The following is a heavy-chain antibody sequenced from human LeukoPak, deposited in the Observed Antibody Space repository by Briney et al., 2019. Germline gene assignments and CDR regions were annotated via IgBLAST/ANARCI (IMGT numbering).Heavy chain of an antibody. J-gene: IGHJ6*03. CDR2: FDPEDGET. CDR3: ARVDTVNYYYYMDV. V-gene: IGHV1-24*01. Sequence: ASVKVSCKVSGYTLTELSMHWVRQAPGKGLEWMGGFDPEDGETIYAQKFQGRVTMTEDTSTDTAYMELSSLISDDTAVYYCARVDTVNYYYYMDVWGKGTPVTVSS. D-gene: IGHD5-18*01. CDR1: GYTLTELS.